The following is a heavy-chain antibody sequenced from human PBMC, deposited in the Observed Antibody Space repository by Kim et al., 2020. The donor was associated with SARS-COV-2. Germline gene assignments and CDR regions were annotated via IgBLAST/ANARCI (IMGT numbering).Heavy chain of an antibody. J-gene: IGHJ4*02. CDR2: LSWDGGST. Sequence: GGSLRLSCAASGFTFHDYAMHWVRQAPGKGLEWVSLLSWDGGSTYYADSVKGRFTISRDNSKNSLYLQMNSLRAEDTALYYCAKAGVGGYKFFDYWGQGTLVTASS. V-gene: IGHV3-43D*03. CDR3: AKAGVGGYKFFDY. CDR1: GFTFHDYA. D-gene: IGHD2-8*01.